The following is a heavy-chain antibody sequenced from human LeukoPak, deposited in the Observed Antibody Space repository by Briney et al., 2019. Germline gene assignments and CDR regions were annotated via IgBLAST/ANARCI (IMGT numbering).Heavy chain of an antibody. V-gene: IGHV4-31*03. J-gene: IGHJ3*02. CDR3: ASNWNYEGGAFDI. Sequence: SQTLSLTCTVSGGSISSGGYYWSWIRQHPGKGLEWIGYIYYSGSTYYNPSLKSRVTISVDTSKNQFSLKLSSVAAADTAVYYCASNWNYEGGAFDIWGQGTMVTVSS. D-gene: IGHD1-7*01. CDR1: GGSISSGGYY. CDR2: IYYSGST.